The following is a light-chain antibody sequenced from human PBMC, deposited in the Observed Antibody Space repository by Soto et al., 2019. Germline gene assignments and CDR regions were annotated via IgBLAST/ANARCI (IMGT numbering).Light chain of an antibody. CDR3: QQYNNWPWT. V-gene: IGKV3-15*01. Sequence: EILMTQSPVTLYVSPGGRATLSCRASQSISDTLAWYQQKPGQAPRLLIHGASTRAPGFPARFSGSGSWTDCTLTISSLQSEDVEVDYCQQYNNWPWTFGQGTQVDIK. CDR2: GAS. J-gene: IGKJ1*01. CDR1: QSISDT.